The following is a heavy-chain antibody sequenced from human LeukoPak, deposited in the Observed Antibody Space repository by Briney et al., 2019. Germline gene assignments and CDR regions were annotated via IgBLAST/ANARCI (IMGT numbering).Heavy chain of an antibody. CDR1: GVSISSGTYY. J-gene: IGHJ4*02. CDR3: ARMSKTAMITL. D-gene: IGHD5-18*01. V-gene: IGHV4-61*02. CDR2: IHSTGTT. Sequence: SQTLSLICTVSGVSISSGTYYWSWIRQPAGKGLEWIGRIHSTGTTNYTPSLKSRVSISVDTSKNQVSLKLNSMTAADTAMYYCARMSKTAMITLWGQGTLVSVSS.